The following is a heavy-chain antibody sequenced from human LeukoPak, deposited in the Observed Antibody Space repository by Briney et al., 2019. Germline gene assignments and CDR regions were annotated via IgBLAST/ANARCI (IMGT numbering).Heavy chain of an antibody. V-gene: IGHV3-30*18. CDR1: GFTFSSYG. CDR3: AKDLLGYCSGGSCPGTLFDY. J-gene: IGHJ4*02. CDR2: ISYDGSNK. Sequence: GGSLRLSCAASGFTFSSYGMHWVRRAPGKGLEWVAVISYDGSNKYYADSVKGRFTISRDNSKNTLYLQMNSLRAEDTAVYYCAKDLLGYCSGGSCPGTLFDYWGQGTLATVSS. D-gene: IGHD2-15*01.